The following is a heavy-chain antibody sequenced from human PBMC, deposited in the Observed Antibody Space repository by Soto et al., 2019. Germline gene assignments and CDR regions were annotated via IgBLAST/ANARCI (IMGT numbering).Heavy chain of an antibody. CDR1: GGSISSGGYS. CDR3: ARAGGLGAVAADY. Sequence: QLQLQESGSGLVKPSQTLSLTCAVSGGSISSGGYSWSWIRQPPGKGLEWIGYIYHSPSTYYNPSPKSRVTISVDRSKNQFSLKLSSVTAADTAVYYCARAGGLGAVAADYWGQGTLVTVSS. V-gene: IGHV4-30-2*01. D-gene: IGHD6-19*01. J-gene: IGHJ4*02. CDR2: IYHSPST.